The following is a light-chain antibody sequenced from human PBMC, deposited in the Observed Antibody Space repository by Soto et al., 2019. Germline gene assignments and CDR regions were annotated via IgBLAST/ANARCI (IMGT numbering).Light chain of an antibody. CDR3: QQRFYAPRYT. CDR2: AAS. CDR1: QSISIY. V-gene: IGKV1-39*01. J-gene: IGKJ2*01. Sequence: DIQMTQSPSSLSASIGDRVIITCRASQSISIYLNWYQQKPGKAPNLLIFAASSLQSGVPSRFSGSGSGTACTLTIGSLQHEDFATYYCQQRFYAPRYTFGQGVQLESK.